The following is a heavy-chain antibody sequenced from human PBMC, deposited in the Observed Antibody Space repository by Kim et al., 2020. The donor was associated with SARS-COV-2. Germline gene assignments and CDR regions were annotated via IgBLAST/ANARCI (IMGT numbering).Heavy chain of an antibody. Sequence: GGSLRLSCAASGFTFSSYGMHWVRQAPGKGLEWVAVISYDGSNKYYADSVKGRFTISRDNSKNTLYLQMNSLRAEDTAVYYCAKETADQIYYYYGMDVWGQGTTVTVSS. D-gene: IGHD6-13*01. CDR2: ISYDGSNK. CDR3: AKETADQIYYYYGMDV. V-gene: IGHV3-30*18. J-gene: IGHJ6*02. CDR1: GFTFSSYG.